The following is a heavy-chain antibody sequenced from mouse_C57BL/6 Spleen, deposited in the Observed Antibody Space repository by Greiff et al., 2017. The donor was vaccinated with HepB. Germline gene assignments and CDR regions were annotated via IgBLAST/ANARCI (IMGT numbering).Heavy chain of an antibody. D-gene: IGHD2-4*01. V-gene: IGHV1-55*01. J-gene: IGHJ2*01. Sequence: VQLQQPGAELVKPGASVKMSCKASGYTFTSYWITWVKQRPGQGLEWIGDIYPGSGSTNYNEKFKSKATLTVDTSSSTAYMQLSSLTSEDSAVYYCAREGRDYDYLFDYWGQGTTLTVSS. CDR3: AREGRDYDYLFDY. CDR2: IYPGSGST. CDR1: GYTFTSYW.